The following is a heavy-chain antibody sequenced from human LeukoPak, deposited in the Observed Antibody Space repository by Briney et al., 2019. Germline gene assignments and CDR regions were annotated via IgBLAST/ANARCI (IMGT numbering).Heavy chain of an antibody. CDR3: ARWSATAAAGPSGFDY. CDR1: GASFSSYY. CDR2: INHSGST. Sequence: SEILSLTCAAYGASFSSYYWSWIRQPPGKGLEWIGGINHSGSTNYNPSLKSRVTISVDTSKNQLSLNLSSVTAADTAVYYCARWSATAAAGPSGFDYWGQGTLVTVSS. V-gene: IGHV4-34*01. D-gene: IGHD6-13*01. J-gene: IGHJ4*02.